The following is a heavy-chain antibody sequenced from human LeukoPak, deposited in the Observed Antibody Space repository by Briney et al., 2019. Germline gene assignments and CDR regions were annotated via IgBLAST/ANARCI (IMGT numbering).Heavy chain of an antibody. CDR2: IYYSGST. CDR1: GGSISSGGYY. J-gene: IGHJ5*02. Sequence: PSETLSLTCTVSGGSISSGGYYWSWIRQHPGKGLEWIGYIYYSGSTYYNPSLKSRVTISVGTSKNQFSLKLSSVTAADTAVYYCARVAYSSSWYWFDPWGQGTLVTVSS. D-gene: IGHD6-13*01. CDR3: ARVAYSSSWYWFDP. V-gene: IGHV4-31*03.